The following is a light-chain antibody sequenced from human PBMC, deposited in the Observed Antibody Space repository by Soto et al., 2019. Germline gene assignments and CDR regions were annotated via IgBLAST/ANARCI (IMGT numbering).Light chain of an antibody. Sequence: EIVLTQSPGILSLSPGERATLSCRASQSVSNDFLAWYQQKPGQAPRLLIYGASTRATDVPDRFSGSGSGADFTLSISRLEPEDVATYYCQKYNSAPQTFGQGTKVDIK. J-gene: IGKJ1*01. CDR1: QSVSNDF. V-gene: IGKV3-20*01. CDR3: QKYNSAPQT. CDR2: GAS.